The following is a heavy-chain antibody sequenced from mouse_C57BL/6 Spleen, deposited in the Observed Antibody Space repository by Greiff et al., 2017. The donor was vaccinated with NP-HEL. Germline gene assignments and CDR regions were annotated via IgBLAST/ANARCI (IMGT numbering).Heavy chain of an antibody. CDR2: IDPSDSYT. V-gene: IGHV1-69*01. CDR1: GYTFTSYW. Sequence: VQLQQPGAELVMPGASVKLSCKASGYTFTSYWMHWVKQRPGQGLDWIGKIDPSDSYTNYNQKFKGKSTLTVDKSSSTAYMQLSSLTSEDSAVYYCARAATVGDWYFDVWGSGTTVTVSS. D-gene: IGHD1-1*01. J-gene: IGHJ1*01. CDR3: ARAATVGDWYFDV.